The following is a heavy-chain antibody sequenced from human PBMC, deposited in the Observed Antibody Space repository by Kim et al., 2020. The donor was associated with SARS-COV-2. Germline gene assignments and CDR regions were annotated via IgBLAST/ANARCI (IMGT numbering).Heavy chain of an antibody. CDR2: ISWNSGSI. Sequence: GGSLRLSCAASGFTFDDYAMHWVRQAPGKGLEWVSGISWNSGSIGYADSVKGRFTISRDNAKNSLYLQMNSVRAEDTALYYCAKGPLYSSSWPVDYWGQG. D-gene: IGHD6-13*01. J-gene: IGHJ4*02. CDR1: GFTFDDYA. V-gene: IGHV3-9*01. CDR3: AKGPLYSSSWPVDY.